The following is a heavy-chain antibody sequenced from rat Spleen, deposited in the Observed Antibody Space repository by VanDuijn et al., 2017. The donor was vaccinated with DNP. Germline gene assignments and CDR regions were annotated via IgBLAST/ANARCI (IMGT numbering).Heavy chain of an antibody. CDR1: FRFQRHE. J-gene: IGHJ4*01. V-gene: IGHV5-20*01. D-gene: IGHD1-11*01. CDR3: TTKGHFLY. Sequence: EVQLVESGGGLVQPGGVLGPPCFGPGFRFQRHELVLGPPGPKEGSGWVASITNTGGNTYYRDSVKGRFSISRDNAKSTLYLQMDSLRSEDTATYYCTTKGHFLYWGQGTSVTVSS. CDR2: ITNTGGNT.